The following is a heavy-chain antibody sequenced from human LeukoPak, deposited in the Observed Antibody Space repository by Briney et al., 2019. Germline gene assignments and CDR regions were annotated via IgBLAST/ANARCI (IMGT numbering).Heavy chain of an antibody. J-gene: IGHJ6*03. CDR1: GGSFSGYY. Sequence: SETLSLTCAVYGGSFSGYYWSWIRQPPGKGLEWIGEINHSGSTNYNPSFKSRVTISVDTSKNQFSLKLSSVTAADTAVYFCARVGYSYVINDWSRTGLGAYPTKYYYHMDVWGKGTTVTVSS. D-gene: IGHD5-18*01. V-gene: IGHV4-34*01. CDR2: INHSGST. CDR3: ARVGYSYVINDWSRTGLGAYPTKYYYHMDV.